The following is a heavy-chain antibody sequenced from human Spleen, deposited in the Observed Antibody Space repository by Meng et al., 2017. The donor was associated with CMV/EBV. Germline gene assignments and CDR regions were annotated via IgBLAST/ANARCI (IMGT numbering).Heavy chain of an antibody. J-gene: IGHJ4*02. Sequence: QLQLLQSGAEVKRPGASLKVSCEASGYAFSGYYIHWIRQAPGQGLEWMGRINPDNGDTKESQQFQGRVTMTRDTSIRTAYMELTRLKSGDTAVYYCARSGGTYGYSFDTWGQGTLVTVSS. CDR1: GYAFSGYY. CDR3: ARSGGTYGYSFDT. V-gene: IGHV1-2*06. CDR2: INPDNGDT. D-gene: IGHD5-18*01.